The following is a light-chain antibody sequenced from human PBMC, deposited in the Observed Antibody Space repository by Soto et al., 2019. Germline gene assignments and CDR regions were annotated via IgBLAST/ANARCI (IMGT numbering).Light chain of an antibody. CDR3: TAYSGIRNWGL. Sequence: QSALTQPASVSGSPGQSITISCTGTSSDVGGYNYVSWYQQHPGKAPKLMIYEISNRPSGVSIRFPGSKSGNTASLTISGLQAGDEADYYCTAYSGIRNWGLFGTGTKVTVL. J-gene: IGLJ1*01. CDR2: EIS. V-gene: IGLV2-14*01. CDR1: SSDVGGYNY.